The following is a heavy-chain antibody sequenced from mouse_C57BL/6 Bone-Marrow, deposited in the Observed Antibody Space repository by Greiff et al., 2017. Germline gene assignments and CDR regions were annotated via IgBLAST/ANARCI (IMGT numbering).Heavy chain of an antibody. Sequence: EVQLQESGGDLVKPGGSLKLSCAASGFTFSSYGMSWVRQTPDKRLEWVATISSGGSYTYYPDSVKGRFTISRDNAKNTLYLQMSSLKSEDTAMYYCARRKSFAYWGQGTLVTVSA. CDR3: ARRKSFAY. V-gene: IGHV5-6*01. J-gene: IGHJ3*01. CDR2: ISSGGSYT. CDR1: GFTFSSYG.